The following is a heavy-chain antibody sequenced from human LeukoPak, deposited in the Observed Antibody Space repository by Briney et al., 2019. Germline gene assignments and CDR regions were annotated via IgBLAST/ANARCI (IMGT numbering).Heavy chain of an antibody. D-gene: IGHD4-17*01. CDR1: GYSISSGYY. J-gene: IGHJ4*02. CDR2: IYHSGST. Sequence: SETLSLTCTVSGYSISSGYYWGWIWQPPGKGLEWIGSIYHSGSTYYNPSLKSRVTISVDTSKNQFSLKLSSVTAADTAVYYCARGDDYGDYAVVHWGQGTLVTVSS. CDR3: ARGDDYGDYAVVH. V-gene: IGHV4-38-2*02.